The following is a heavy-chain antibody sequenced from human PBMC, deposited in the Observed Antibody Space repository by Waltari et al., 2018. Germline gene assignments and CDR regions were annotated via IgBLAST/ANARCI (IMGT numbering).Heavy chain of an antibody. J-gene: IGHJ5*02. CDR2: VNAGNGNT. V-gene: IGHV1-3*01. Sequence: QVQLVQSGAEVKKPGASVKVSCKASGYTFTGYYMHWVRKGPGQGLGWMGWVNAGNGNTKYSQKFQGRVTITRDTSASTAYMELSSLRSEDTAVYYRARRYFDWFDPWGQGTLVTVSS. CDR1: GYTFTGYY. D-gene: IGHD3-9*01. CDR3: ARRYFDWFDP.